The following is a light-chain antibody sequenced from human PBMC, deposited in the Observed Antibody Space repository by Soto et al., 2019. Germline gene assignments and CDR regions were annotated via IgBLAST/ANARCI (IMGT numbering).Light chain of an antibody. CDR3: TSYTISGILV. CDR2: DVS. J-gene: IGLJ1*01. CDR1: SSDIGAYNY. Sequence: QSVLAQPASVSGSPGQSITISCTGTSSDIGAYNYVSWYQQLPGKAPKLMISDVSNRPSGVSNRFSGSKSGSAASLTISGLQADVEADFYCTSYTISGILVFGTGTKVTVL. V-gene: IGLV2-14*01.